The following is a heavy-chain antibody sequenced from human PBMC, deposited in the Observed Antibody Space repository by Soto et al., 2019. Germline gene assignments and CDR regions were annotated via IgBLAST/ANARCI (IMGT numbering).Heavy chain of an antibody. V-gene: IGHV1-2*04. CDR2: INPNSGGT. CDR3: ASESDIVVVPAANGMDV. CDR1: GYTFTGYY. J-gene: IGHJ6*02. Sequence: ASVTVSCKASGYTFTGYYMHWVRQAPGQGLEWMGWINPNSGGTNYAQKFQGWVTMTRDTSISTAYMELCRLRSDDTAVYYCASESDIVVVPAANGMDVWGQGTTVTVSS. D-gene: IGHD2-2*01.